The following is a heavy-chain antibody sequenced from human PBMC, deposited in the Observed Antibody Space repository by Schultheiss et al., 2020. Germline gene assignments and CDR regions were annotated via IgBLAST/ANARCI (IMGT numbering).Heavy chain of an antibody. Sequence: GGSLRLSCAASGFTFSSYAMHWVRQAPGKGLEWVAVISYDGSNKYYADSVKGRFTISRDNAKNTLYLQMNSLRAEDTAVYYCARGERSSSWTGGIDYWGQGTLVTVSS. CDR3: ARGERSSSWTGGIDY. CDR1: GFTFSSYA. V-gene: IGHV3-30-3*01. CDR2: ISYDGSNK. J-gene: IGHJ4*02. D-gene: IGHD6-13*01.